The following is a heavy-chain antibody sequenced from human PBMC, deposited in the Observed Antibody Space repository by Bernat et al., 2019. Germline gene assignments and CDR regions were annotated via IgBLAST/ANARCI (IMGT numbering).Heavy chain of an antibody. CDR2: INPNSGGT. V-gene: IGHV1-2*04. Sequence: QVQLVQSGAEVKKPGASVKVSCKASGYTFTGYYMHWVRQAPGQGLEWMGWINPNSGGTNYAQKLQGWVNMTRETSISTAYMQLSRLKSDDKAVYYCERARATSGDNYYCFGMDVWGQGTTVTVSS. J-gene: IGHJ6*02. CDR1: GYTFTGYY. CDR3: ERARATSGDNYYCFGMDV. D-gene: IGHD5-24*01.